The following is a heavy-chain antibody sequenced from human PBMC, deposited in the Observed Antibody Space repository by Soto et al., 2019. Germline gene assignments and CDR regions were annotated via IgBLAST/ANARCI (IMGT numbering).Heavy chain of an antibody. Sequence: SETLSLTCTVSGGSISSSSYFWGWFRQPPGKGLEWIGSIYYSGSTYYNPSLKSRVIISVDTSKNQFSLNLSSVTAADTAVYYCARGVVDTTMGPFDYWGQGNQVT. CDR3: ARGVVDTTMGPFDY. CDR2: IYYSGST. V-gene: IGHV4-39*01. CDR1: GGSISSSSYF. J-gene: IGHJ4*02. D-gene: IGHD5-18*01.